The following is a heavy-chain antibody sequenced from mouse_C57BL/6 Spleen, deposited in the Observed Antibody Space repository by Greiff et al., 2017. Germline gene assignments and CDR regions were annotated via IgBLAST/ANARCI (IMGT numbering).Heavy chain of an antibody. V-gene: IGHV1-50*01. J-gene: IGHJ2*01. D-gene: IGHD3-2*02. Sequence: QVQLQQPGAELVKPGASVKLSCKASGYTFTSYWMQWVKQRPGQGLEWIGEIDPSDSYTNYNQKFKGKATLTVDTSSSPAYMQLSSLTSEDSAVYYCARPGPFDYWGQGTTLTVSS. CDR1: GYTFTSYW. CDR3: ARPGPFDY. CDR2: IDPSDSYT.